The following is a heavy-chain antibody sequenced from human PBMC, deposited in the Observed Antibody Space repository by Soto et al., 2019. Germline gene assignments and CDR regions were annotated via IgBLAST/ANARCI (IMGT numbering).Heavy chain of an antibody. V-gene: IGHV4-59*01. Sequence: ETLSLTCTDAGGSISSYCWSWIRQPPGKGLEWIGYIYSSGSTNYNPSLKSRITISVDTSKNQFSLKLSSVTAADTAVYYCARGGSSWLEYFQHWGQGTLVTVSS. D-gene: IGHD6-13*01. CDR3: ARGGSSWLEYFQH. J-gene: IGHJ1*01. CDR2: IYSSGST. CDR1: GGSISSYC.